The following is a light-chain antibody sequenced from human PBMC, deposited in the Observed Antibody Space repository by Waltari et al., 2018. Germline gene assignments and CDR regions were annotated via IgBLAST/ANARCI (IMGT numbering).Light chain of an antibody. V-gene: IGKV1-33*01. CDR2: DAS. J-gene: IGKJ2*01. CDR3: QQYDSLPFT. CDR1: QDLRTD. Sequence: DTQMTQSPSSLSASVGDRVTITCQASQDLRTDLIWYQQRPGKAPELLMHDASSLETGVPSRFSGSGSGTDFTFTISSLQPEDIAIYYCQQYDSLPFTFGQGTKVEIK.